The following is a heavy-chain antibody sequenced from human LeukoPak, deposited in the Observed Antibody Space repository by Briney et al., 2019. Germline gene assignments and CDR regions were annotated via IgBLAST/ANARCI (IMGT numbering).Heavy chain of an antibody. D-gene: IGHD2-2*01. CDR3: AKEERPAAANYYYYYGMDV. V-gene: IGHV3-53*05. Sequence: GGSLRLSCAASGFTVSSNYMSWVRQAPGKGLEWVSVIYSGGSTYYADSVKGRFTISRDNSKNSLYLQMNSLRTEDTALYYCAKEERPAAANYYYYYGMDVWGQGTTVTVSS. CDR2: IYSGGST. CDR1: GFTVSSNY. J-gene: IGHJ6*02.